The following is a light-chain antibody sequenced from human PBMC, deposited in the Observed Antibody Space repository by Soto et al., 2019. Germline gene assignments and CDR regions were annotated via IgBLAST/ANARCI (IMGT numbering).Light chain of an antibody. CDR3: QQYGSSPPIS. Sequence: EIVLTQSPGTLSLSPGERATLSCRASQTVSSSLAWYQQKTGQAPRLLISGASTRATGIPDRFSGSGSETDFTLTISSLEPEDFALYYCQQYGSSPPISFGQGTRLEIK. J-gene: IGKJ5*01. V-gene: IGKV3-20*01. CDR2: GAS. CDR1: QTVSSS.